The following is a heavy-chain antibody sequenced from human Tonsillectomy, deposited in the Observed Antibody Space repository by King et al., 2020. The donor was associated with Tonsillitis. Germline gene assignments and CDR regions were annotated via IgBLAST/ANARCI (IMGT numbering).Heavy chain of an antibody. CDR3: ARGLESTTYVDSWSGPPGYMDV. Sequence: QLVQSGAEVKKPGASVKVSCKTSGYTFTSYGISWVRQAPGQGLEWMGWISGYSGNTNYAQKFQGRVTMTTDTSTSTAYMDLRSLRSDDTAVYYCARGLESTTYVDSWSGPPGYMDVWGKGTTVTVSS. D-gene: IGHD3-3*01. V-gene: IGHV1-18*01. CDR1: GYTFTSYG. CDR2: ISGYSGNT. J-gene: IGHJ6*03.